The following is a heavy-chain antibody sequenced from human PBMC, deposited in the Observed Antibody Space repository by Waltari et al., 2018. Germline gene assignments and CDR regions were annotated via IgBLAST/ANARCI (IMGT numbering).Heavy chain of an antibody. V-gene: IGHV3-33*03. Sequence: QVQLVESGGGVVQPGRSLILSCAASGFSFSDFGMHWVRPAPGKGLEWVAVVWYDGIKKNYADSVKGRFTIFRDNSRNTLDLQMNSLRVEDTAVYYCAKATYSGTYFDAFDVWGRGTMVTVSS. CDR1: GFSFSDFG. J-gene: IGHJ3*01. D-gene: IGHD1-26*01. CDR2: VWYDGIKK. CDR3: AKATYSGTYFDAFDV.